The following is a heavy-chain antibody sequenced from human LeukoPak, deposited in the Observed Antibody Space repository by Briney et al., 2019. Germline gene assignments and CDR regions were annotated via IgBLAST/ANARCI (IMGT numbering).Heavy chain of an antibody. Sequence: GASVKVSCKASGYTFTSYGISWVRQAPGQGLEWMGWISAYNGNTNYAQKLQGRVTMTTGTSTSTAYMELRSLRSDDTAVYYCARDSRITMVRGVIEYWGQGTLVTVSS. V-gene: IGHV1-18*01. D-gene: IGHD3-10*01. J-gene: IGHJ4*02. CDR1: GYTFTSYG. CDR3: ARDSRITMVRGVIEY. CDR2: ISAYNGNT.